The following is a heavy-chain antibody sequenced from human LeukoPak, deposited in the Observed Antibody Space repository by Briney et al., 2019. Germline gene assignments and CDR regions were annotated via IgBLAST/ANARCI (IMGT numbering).Heavy chain of an antibody. V-gene: IGHV4-39*01. CDR2: MYCGST. CDR1: GDAITGISYY. CDR3: ARQYYDRTGYYYFDN. J-gene: IGHJ4*02. Sequence: SETLSLTCTVSGDAITGISYYWGWIRQPPGKGLEWIGSMYCGSTFSNPSLRSRVNMSADTSKNQFSLKLSSVTAADTAVYYCARQYYDRTGYYYFDNWSQGTQVTVSS. D-gene: IGHD3-22*01.